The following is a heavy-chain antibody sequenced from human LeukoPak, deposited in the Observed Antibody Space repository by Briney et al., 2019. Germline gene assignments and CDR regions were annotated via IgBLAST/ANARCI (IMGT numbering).Heavy chain of an antibody. CDR3: ATAPPSGTYYYFDY. Sequence: GASVKVSCKASGGTFSSYAISWVRQAPGQGLEWMGGIIPIFGTANYAQKFQGRVTITADESTSTAYMELNSLRSEDTAVYYCATAPPSGTYYYFDYWGQGTLVTVSS. D-gene: IGHD1-26*01. J-gene: IGHJ4*02. CDR2: IIPIFGTA. V-gene: IGHV1-69*13. CDR1: GGTFSSYA.